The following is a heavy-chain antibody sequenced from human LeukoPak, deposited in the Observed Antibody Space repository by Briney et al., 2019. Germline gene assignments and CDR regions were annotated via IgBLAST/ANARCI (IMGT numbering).Heavy chain of an antibody. Sequence: SETLSLTCTVSGASISSCFWSWIRQPAGKGLEWIGRIYTSGSSNYNPSLKSRVTISLDKSKNQFSLELSSVTAADTAVYYCARDLRHAEFDYWGQGTLVTVSS. CDR3: ARDLRHAEFDY. CDR1: GASISSCF. V-gene: IGHV4-4*07. CDR2: IYTSGSS. J-gene: IGHJ4*02.